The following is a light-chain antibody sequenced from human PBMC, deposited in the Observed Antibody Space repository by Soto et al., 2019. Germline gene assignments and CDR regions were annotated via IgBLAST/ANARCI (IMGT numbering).Light chain of an antibody. CDR2: YDR. V-gene: IGLV3-21*04. J-gene: IGLJ2*01. CDR1: NIGSKS. Sequence: SYELAQPPSVSVAPGKTASITCGGNNIGSKSVLWYQLKAGQAPVLLIYYDRYRPSGIPERFSGSNSGNTATQTISRVEAGDEADYYCQVWDTTSDQGVFGGGTKLTVL. CDR3: QVWDTTSDQGV.